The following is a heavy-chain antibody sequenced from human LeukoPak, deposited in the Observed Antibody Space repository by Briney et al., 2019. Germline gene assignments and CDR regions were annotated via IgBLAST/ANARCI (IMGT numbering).Heavy chain of an antibody. D-gene: IGHD6-19*01. CDR1: GFTFSDYS. V-gene: IGHV3-48*02. J-gene: IGHJ3*01. CDR3: ARDVPDSSWGPFDL. CDR2: ILNTGTLI. Sequence: GGSLRLSCAASGFTFSDYSMNWFRRAPGKGLDWISYILNTGTLINYADSVKGRFTISRDNAKNSLYLQMNSLRDEDTAVYYYARDVPDSSWGPFDLWGQGTMVTVSS.